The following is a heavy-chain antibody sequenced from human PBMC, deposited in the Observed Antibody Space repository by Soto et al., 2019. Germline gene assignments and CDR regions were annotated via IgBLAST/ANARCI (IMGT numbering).Heavy chain of an antibody. Sequence: PSETLSLTCTVSGGSISSYYWSWIRQPPGKGLEWIGYIYYSGSTNYNPSLKSRVTISVDTSKNQFSLKLSSVTAADTAVYYCARTTTRAGYSSHIDYWGQGTLVTVSS. J-gene: IGHJ4*02. CDR1: GGSISSYY. CDR3: ARTTTRAGYSSHIDY. V-gene: IGHV4-59*08. CDR2: IYYSGST. D-gene: IGHD5-18*01.